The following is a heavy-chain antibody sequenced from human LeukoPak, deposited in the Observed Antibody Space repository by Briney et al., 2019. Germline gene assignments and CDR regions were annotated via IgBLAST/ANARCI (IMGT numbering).Heavy chain of an antibody. CDR3: AKDRARYSSSWYYFDY. V-gene: IGHV3-30*18. CDR1: GFTFSSYG. J-gene: IGHJ4*02. Sequence: PGGSLRLSCAASGFTFSSYGMHWVRQAPGKGLEWVAVISYDGSNKYYADSVKGRFTISRDNSKNTLYLQMNSLRAEDTAVYYCAKDRARYSSSWYYFDYWGQGNLVTVSS. D-gene: IGHD6-13*01. CDR2: ISYDGSNK.